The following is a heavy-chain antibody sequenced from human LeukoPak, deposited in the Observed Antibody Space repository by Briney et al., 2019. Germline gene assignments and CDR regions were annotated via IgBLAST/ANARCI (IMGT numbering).Heavy chain of an antibody. J-gene: IGHJ5*02. Sequence: PSETLSLTRTVSRGSLSSSRYYWGWIRHPPGKGLEWIGSFYHRGRPYYNPSLKSRVTISIDMSKNQFSLTLRSVTTADTAVYYCARHLPGYSNTWPGPWGQGTLVTVSS. CDR3: ARHLPGYSNTWPGP. V-gene: IGHV4-39*01. CDR2: FYHRGRP. D-gene: IGHD2-2*01. CDR1: RGSLSSSRYY.